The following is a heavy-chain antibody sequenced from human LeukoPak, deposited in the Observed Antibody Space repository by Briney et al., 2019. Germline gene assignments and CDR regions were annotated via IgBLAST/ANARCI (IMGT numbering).Heavy chain of an antibody. Sequence: SETLSLTCAVYGGSFSGYYWSWIRQPPGKGLEWIGSIYHSGSTYYNPSLKSRVTISVDTSKNQFSLKLSSVTAADTAVYYCARLSSSPPYYFDYWGQGTLVTVSS. D-gene: IGHD6-6*01. CDR1: GGSFSGYY. CDR3: ARLSSSPPYYFDY. V-gene: IGHV4-34*01. J-gene: IGHJ4*02. CDR2: IYHSGST.